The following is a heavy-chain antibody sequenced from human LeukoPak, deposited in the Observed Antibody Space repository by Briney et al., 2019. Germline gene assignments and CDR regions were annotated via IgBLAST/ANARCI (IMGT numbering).Heavy chain of an antibody. CDR1: GFTFSDYD. Sequence: PGGSLRLSCAASGFTFSDYDMHWVRQATGKGLEWVSAIGTAGDTYYTGSVKGRFTISRENAKNSLYLQMNSLRAGDTAVYYCVRVAKERVGGVYYFDYWDQGTPVTVSS. CDR3: VRVAKERVGGVYYFDY. CDR2: IGTAGDT. J-gene: IGHJ4*02. V-gene: IGHV3-13*01. D-gene: IGHD1-1*01.